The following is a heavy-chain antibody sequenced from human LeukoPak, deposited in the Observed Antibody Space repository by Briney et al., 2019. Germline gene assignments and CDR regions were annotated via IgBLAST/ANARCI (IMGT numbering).Heavy chain of an antibody. V-gene: IGHV3-21*01. CDR2: ISPGSSYK. J-gene: IGHJ4*02. CDR1: GFTFSSYA. CDR3: ATEGLGIFEF. D-gene: IGHD3-3*01. Sequence: GGSLRLSCAAAGFTFSSYAMSWLRQAPGKGLEWVSSISPGSSYKFCADSVGGRFTFSSDYVKNSVYLQRNNMRADDTAVYYCATEGLGIFEFWGQGSLVTVSS.